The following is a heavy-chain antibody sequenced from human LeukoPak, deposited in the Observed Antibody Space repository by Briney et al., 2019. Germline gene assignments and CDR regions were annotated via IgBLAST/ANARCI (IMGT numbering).Heavy chain of an antibody. V-gene: IGHV4-61*02. Sequence: SETLSLTCTASGGSISSGDYYWSWIRQPAGKGLEWIGRIYSTGSTSYNPSLKSRVIIPRDTSKNQFSLKLSSVTAADTAVYYCARWTSCGGDCHILDYWGQGILVTVSS. CDR2: IYSTGST. CDR3: ARWTSCGGDCHILDY. J-gene: IGHJ4*02. D-gene: IGHD2-21*02. CDR1: GGSISSGDYY.